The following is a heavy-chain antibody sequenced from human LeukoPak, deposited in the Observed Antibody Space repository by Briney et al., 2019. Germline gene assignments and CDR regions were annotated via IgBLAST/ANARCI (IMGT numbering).Heavy chain of an antibody. J-gene: IGHJ4*02. V-gene: IGHV4-34*01. CDR2: INDSGRT. CDR1: GGSFSGYY. D-gene: IGHD5-24*01. Sequence: ETLSLTCAVYGGSFSGYYWTWIRQSPGKGLEWIGEINDSGRTSYKPSLRSRVIISVDTSKNQFSLKLSSVTAADTAVYFCARVEAYSYGSYLFDYWGQGTQVSVSA. CDR3: ARVEAYSYGSYLFDY.